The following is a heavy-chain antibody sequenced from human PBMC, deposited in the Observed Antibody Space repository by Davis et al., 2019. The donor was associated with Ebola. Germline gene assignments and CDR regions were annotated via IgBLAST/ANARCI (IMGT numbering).Heavy chain of an antibody. Sequence: GESLKISCAASGFTFSDYYMSWIRQAPGKGLEWVAVIWYDGSNKYYADSVKGRFTISRDNSKNTLYLQMNSLRDEDTAVYYCARDRRDGYNPFDYWGQGTLVTVSS. CDR2: IWYDGSNK. V-gene: IGHV3-33*08. J-gene: IGHJ4*02. D-gene: IGHD5-24*01. CDR1: GFTFSDYY. CDR3: ARDRRDGYNPFDY.